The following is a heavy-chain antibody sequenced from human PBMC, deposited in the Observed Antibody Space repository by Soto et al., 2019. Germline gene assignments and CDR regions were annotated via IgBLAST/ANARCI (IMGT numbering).Heavy chain of an antibody. CDR2: INHSGST. J-gene: IGHJ6*02. CDR1: GGSFSGYY. V-gene: IGHV4-34*01. CDR3: GFGEESRYYYYGMDV. D-gene: IGHD3-10*01. Sequence: SETLSLTCAVYGGSFSGYYWTWIRQPPGTGLEWIGEINHSGSTNYNPSLKSRVTISVDTSKNQFSLKLTSVTAEDTAVYYCGFGEESRYYYYGMDVWGQGTTVTVSS.